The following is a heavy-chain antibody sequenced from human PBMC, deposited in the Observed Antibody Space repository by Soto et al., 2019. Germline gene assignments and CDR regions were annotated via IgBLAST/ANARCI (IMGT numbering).Heavy chain of an antibody. J-gene: IGHJ2*01. Sequence: QVHLQQWGAGLLKPSETLSLTCGVNGGSFSGYFWSWIRQPPGKGLEWIGEINRSGATNYNPSLXXXXXXXXXXXXXXXXXXXXXXXXXXXXXXXXXXXXXXXXXXKKRSWYLDLWGRGTLVTVSS. CDR1: GGSFSGYF. V-gene: IGHV4-34*01. CDR2: INRSGAT. CDR3: XXXXXXXXXXKKRSWYLDL.